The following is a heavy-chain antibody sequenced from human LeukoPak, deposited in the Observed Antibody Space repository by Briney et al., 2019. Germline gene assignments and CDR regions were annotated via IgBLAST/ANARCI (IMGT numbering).Heavy chain of an antibody. CDR3: AREIAASDAFDI. V-gene: IGHV3-21*01. CDR1: GFTFSSYN. Sequence: GGSLRLSCAAPGFTFSSYNMNWVRQAPGKGLEWVSSISSSSSYIYYADSVKGRFTISRDNAKNSLYLQMNSLRAEDTAVYYCAREIAASDAFDIWGQGTMVTVSS. CDR2: ISSSSSYI. D-gene: IGHD6-13*01. J-gene: IGHJ3*02.